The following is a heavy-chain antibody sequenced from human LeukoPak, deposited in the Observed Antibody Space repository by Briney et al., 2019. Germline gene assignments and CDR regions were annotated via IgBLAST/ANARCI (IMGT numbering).Heavy chain of an antibody. Sequence: GGSLRLSCAASGFTFSDYYMSWIRQAPGKGLEGVSYISSSGSTIYYADSVKGRFTISRANAKNSLYLQMNSLRAEDTAVYYCARDHYDFWSGYPNAYYYYYMDVWGKGTTVTVSS. CDR3: ARDHYDFWSGYPNAYYYYYMDV. CDR1: GFTFSDYY. D-gene: IGHD3-3*01. CDR2: ISSSGSTI. V-gene: IGHV3-11*04. J-gene: IGHJ6*03.